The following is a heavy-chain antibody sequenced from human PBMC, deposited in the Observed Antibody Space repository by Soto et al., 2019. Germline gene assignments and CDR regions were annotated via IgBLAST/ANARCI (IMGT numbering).Heavy chain of an antibody. D-gene: IGHD6-13*01. Sequence: QVQLQQWGAGLLKPSEPLSRTCGGYSGYLSPYYWSWIRQTPVKGLEWTGEVNHGGSTNYNPSLKSRVTISVDTSKNQFSLNLSSVTAADTAVYCCARVAAAARDLDSWCQGTLVTVS. CDR1: SGYLSPYY. V-gene: IGHV4-34*01. CDR3: ARVAAAARDLDS. CDR2: VNHGGST. J-gene: IGHJ4*02.